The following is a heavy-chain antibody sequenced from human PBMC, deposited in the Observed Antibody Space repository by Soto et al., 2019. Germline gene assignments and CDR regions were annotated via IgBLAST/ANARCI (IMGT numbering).Heavy chain of an antibody. J-gene: IGHJ4*02. CDR3: ARGPHPYFNDY. CDR2: INAGNNNT. V-gene: IGHV1-8*02. D-gene: IGHD2-8*01. Sequence: ASVKVSCKASGYTFTSYAIHWVRQAPGQRLEWMGWINAGNNNTGYAQKFQGRVTMTRNTSISTAYMELSSLGSEDTAVYYCARGPHPYFNDYWGQGTLVTVSS. CDR1: GYTFTSYA.